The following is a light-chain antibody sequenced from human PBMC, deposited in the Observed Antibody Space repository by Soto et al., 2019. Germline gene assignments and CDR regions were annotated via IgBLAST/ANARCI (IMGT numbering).Light chain of an antibody. CDR3: QQSYSSPPT. CDR2: SAS. J-gene: IGKJ2*01. CDR1: QGISDY. Sequence: DIQMTQSPASLSASVGDRVTITCRAGQGISDYLQWYQHTPGKAAKLLIYSASRLKSGVPARFSGSRSGTDFTLIISSLQPEDFATYYCQQSYSSPPTFGQGTKVEI. V-gene: IGKV1-39*01.